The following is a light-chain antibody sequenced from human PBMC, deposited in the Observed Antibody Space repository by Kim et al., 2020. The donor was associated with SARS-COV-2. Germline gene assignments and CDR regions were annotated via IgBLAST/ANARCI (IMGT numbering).Light chain of an antibody. CDR1: QNIDTY. J-gene: IGKJ4*01. CDR2: DAS. V-gene: IGKV3-11*01. Sequence: PGYRATLSCRASQNIDTYLAWYQQRPGQAPRLLVYDASNRATGVPDRFSGSGSGTDFTLTISSLEPEDFSIYYCQQRNSWPPAVTFGGGTKVEIK. CDR3: QQRNSWPPAVT.